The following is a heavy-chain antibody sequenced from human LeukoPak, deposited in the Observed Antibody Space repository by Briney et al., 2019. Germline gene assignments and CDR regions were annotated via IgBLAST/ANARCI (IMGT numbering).Heavy chain of an antibody. J-gene: IGHJ4*02. CDR3: ASGVGTTGEDYFDY. V-gene: IGHV4-59*01. D-gene: IGHD1-26*01. CDR2: IYYSGST. Sequence: PSETLSLTCTVSGGSISSYYWSWIRQPPGKGLEWIGYIYYSGSTNYNPSLKSRVTISVDTSKNQFSLELSSVTAADTAVYYCASGVGTTGEDYFDYWGQGTLVTVSS. CDR1: GGSISSYY.